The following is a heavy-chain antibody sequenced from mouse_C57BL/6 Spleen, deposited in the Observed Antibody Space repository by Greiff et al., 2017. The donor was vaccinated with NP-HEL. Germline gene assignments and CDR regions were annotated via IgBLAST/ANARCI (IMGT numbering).Heavy chain of an antibody. J-gene: IGHJ1*03. D-gene: IGHD1-1*01. CDR3: ARDPFYYYGSSYWYFDV. CDR1: GFTFSDYY. Sequence: VKLVESEGGLVQPGSSMKLSCTASGFTFSDYYMAWVRQVPEKGLEWVANINYDGSSTYYLDSLKSRFIISRDNAKNILYLQMSSLKSEDTATYYCARDPFYYYGSSYWYFDVWGTGTTVTVSS. CDR2: INYDGSST. V-gene: IGHV5-16*01.